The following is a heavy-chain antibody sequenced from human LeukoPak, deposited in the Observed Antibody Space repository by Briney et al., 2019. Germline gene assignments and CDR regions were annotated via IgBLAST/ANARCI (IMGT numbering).Heavy chain of an antibody. Sequence: NPSETLSLTCTVSGGSISSYYWSWIRQPPGKGLEWIGYIYYSGSTNYNPSLKSRVTISVDTSKNQFSLKLSSVTAADTAVYYCARGRYSRACDYWGQGTLVTVSS. CDR2: IYYSGST. CDR3: ARGRYSRACDY. CDR1: GGSISSYY. V-gene: IGHV4-59*12. J-gene: IGHJ4*02. D-gene: IGHD6-13*01.